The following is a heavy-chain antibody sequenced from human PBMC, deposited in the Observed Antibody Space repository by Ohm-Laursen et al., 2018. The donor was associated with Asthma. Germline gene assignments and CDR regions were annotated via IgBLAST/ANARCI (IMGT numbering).Heavy chain of an antibody. CDR2: ISYDGSKK. D-gene: IGHD2-15*01. J-gene: IGHJ6*02. CDR3: ARGRSGGCYWGPCDFNSPLDV. V-gene: IGHV3-30*03. CDR1: GFTFGTYG. Sequence: SLRLSCTASGFTFGTYGMHWVRQAPGKGLEWVAVISYDGSKKYYADSVQGRFTISRDNSKSTLYLQMSSLRAEDTAVYYCARGRSGGCYWGPCDFNSPLDVWGQGTTVIVSS.